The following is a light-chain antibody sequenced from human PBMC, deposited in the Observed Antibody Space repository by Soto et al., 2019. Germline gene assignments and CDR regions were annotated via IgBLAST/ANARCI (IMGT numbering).Light chain of an antibody. V-gene: IGLV2-8*01. Sequence: QSALTQPPSASGSPGQSVTISCTGTSSDVGGYNYVSWYQQHPGKAPKLMIYEVSKRPSGVPDRFSGSKSGNTASLTVSGLQAEDEADNYSSSHAGSKRVFGPGTKLTAL. CDR1: SSDVGGYNY. J-gene: IGLJ1*01. CDR3: SSHAGSKRV. CDR2: EVS.